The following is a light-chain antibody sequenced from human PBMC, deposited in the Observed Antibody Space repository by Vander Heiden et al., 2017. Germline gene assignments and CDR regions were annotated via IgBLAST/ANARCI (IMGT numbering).Light chain of an antibody. J-gene: IGLJ1*01. CDR2: EVN. Sequence: LPPPPSLSDCPPPSATLSRAGTSSDVGNSNRVSWYQQPPGTAPKLVIYEVNNRPSGVSDRFSGSKSGNTASLTISGLQAEDEADYYCSSYTSASTYVFGTGTKVTVL. CDR1: SSDVGNSNR. CDR3: SSYTSASTYV. V-gene: IGLV2-18*02.